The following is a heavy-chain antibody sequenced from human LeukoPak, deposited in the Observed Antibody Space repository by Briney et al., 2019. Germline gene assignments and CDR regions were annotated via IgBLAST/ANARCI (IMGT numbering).Heavy chain of an antibody. CDR2: IYYSGST. D-gene: IGHD3-10*01. Sequence: SETLSLTCTVSGGSISSGDYYWSWIRQPPGKGLEWIGYIYYSGSTYHNPSLKSRVTISVDPPKNQFSLKLSSVTAADTAVYYCARVLMVRDLVHGRSYYYYMDVWGKGTTVTVSS. J-gene: IGHJ6*03. CDR1: GGSISSGDYY. CDR3: ARVLMVRDLVHGRSYYYYMDV. V-gene: IGHV4-30-4*08.